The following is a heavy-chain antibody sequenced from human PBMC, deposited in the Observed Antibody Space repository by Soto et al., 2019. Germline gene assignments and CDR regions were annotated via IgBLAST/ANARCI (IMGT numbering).Heavy chain of an antibody. V-gene: IGHV3-33*01. CDR3: ARDPGQDEAMDY. Sequence: QVQVVESGGGVVQPGRSLRLSCAASGFTFSSFGMHWVRQAPGKGLEWVAVIWHDGKNKYYADSAKGRSTISRDNSKNTLYLQMNSLRAEDTAVYYCARDPGQDEAMDYWGQGTLVTVSS. J-gene: IGHJ4*02. CDR2: IWHDGKNK. CDR1: GFTFSSFG.